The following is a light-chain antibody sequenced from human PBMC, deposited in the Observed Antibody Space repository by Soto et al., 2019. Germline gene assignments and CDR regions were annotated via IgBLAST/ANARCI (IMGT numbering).Light chain of an antibody. CDR1: QTIDNH. Sequence: DIQLTQSPSSLSASVGDSVSISCRASQTIDNHLNWYRQRSGESPEVLIYAASALRDGVSSRVSGRGYGTELTLTITNLGPEDFASYYCHQSSNSPPITFGQGTRL. J-gene: IGKJ5*01. V-gene: IGKV1-39*01. CDR2: AAS. CDR3: HQSSNSPPIT.